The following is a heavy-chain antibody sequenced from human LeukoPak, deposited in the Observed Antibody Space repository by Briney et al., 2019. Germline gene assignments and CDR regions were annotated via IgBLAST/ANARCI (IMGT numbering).Heavy chain of an antibody. CDR1: GYTFTAYF. CDR3: ARGFDWLEYYFDY. D-gene: IGHD3-9*01. J-gene: IGHJ4*02. Sequence: ASVKVSCKASGYTFTAYFIIWVRQAPGQGLEWMGWINPNTGGTNYAQKFQGRVTMTRDTSMSTAYMEVNRVRSDDTALYYCARGFDWLEYYFDYWGQGTLVTVSS. CDR2: INPNTGGT. V-gene: IGHV1-2*02.